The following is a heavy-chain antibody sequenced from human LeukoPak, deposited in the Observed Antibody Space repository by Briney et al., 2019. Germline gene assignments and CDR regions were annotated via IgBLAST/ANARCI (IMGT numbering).Heavy chain of an antibody. CDR2: ISSGGSTI. Sequence: RNAKKKKLEGVSYISSGGSTIYYADSVKGRFTISRDNAKNSLYLQMNSLRAEDAAVYYCARVSYYYGMDVWGQGTTVTVSS. J-gene: IGHJ6*02. V-gene: IGHV3-11*01. CDR3: ARVSYYYGMDV.